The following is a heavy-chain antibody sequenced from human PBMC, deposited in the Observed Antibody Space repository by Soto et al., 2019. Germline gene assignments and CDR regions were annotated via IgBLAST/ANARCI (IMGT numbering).Heavy chain of an antibody. J-gene: IGHJ4*02. CDR1: GGSISSSSYY. V-gene: IGHV4-39*07. CDR3: ASYYWGLDY. D-gene: IGHD3-10*01. CDR2: IYYSGST. Sequence: PSETLSLTCTVSGGSISSSSYYWGWIRQPPGKGLEWIGSIYYSGSTYYNPSLKSRVTISVDRSKNQFSLKLSSVTAADTAVYYCASYYWGLDYWGQGTLVTVSS.